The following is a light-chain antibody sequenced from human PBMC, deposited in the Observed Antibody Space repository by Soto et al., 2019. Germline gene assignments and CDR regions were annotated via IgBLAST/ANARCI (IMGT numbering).Light chain of an antibody. CDR1: SSDVGGYNY. CDR3: SSYTSSSTF. J-gene: IGLJ1*01. V-gene: IGLV2-14*01. CDR2: DVS. Sequence: QSVLTQPAPVSGSPGQSITISCTGTSSDVGGYNYVSWYQQHPGKAPKLMIYDVSNRPSGVSNRFSGSKSGNTASLTISGLQAEDEADYYCSSYTSSSTFFGPGTKVTVL.